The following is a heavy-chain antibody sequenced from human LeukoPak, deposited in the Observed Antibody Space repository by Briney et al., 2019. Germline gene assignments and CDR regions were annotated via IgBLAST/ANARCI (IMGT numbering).Heavy chain of an antibody. D-gene: IGHD5-24*01. J-gene: IGHJ5*02. CDR3: ARDGGREVATITHNWFDH. Sequence: ASAKLSCKAPGYTFTINGISWVRQAPGQGLEWMGWISPNNGVTKYAQKLQGRVTMTTDTSTNTDYMELRRLTSDDTDVYFCARDGGREVATITHNWFDHWGQGSLVSVCS. CDR1: GYTFTING. V-gene: IGHV1-18*01. CDR2: ISPNNGVT.